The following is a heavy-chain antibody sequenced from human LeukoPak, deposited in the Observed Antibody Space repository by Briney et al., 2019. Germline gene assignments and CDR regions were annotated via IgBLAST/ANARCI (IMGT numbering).Heavy chain of an antibody. CDR3: ARAYYYGSGSYTDAFDI. CDR2: INPSGGST. Sequence: ASVKVSCKASGYTFTSYGISWVRQAPGQGLEWMGIINPSGGSTSYAQKFQGRVTMTRDMSTSTVYMELSSLRSEDTAVYYCARAYYYGSGSYTDAFDIWGQGTMVTVSS. CDR1: GYTFTSYG. J-gene: IGHJ3*02. D-gene: IGHD3-10*01. V-gene: IGHV1-46*01.